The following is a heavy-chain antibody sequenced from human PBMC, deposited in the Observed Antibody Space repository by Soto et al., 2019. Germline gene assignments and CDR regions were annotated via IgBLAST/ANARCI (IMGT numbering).Heavy chain of an antibody. J-gene: IGHJ4*02. CDR2: IYYSGNT. CDR1: GGSISSYY. CDR3: AGLYSSSPFFNY. V-gene: IGHV4-59*01. Sequence: SETLSLTCTVSGGSISSYYWSWIRQPPGKGLEWIGFIYYSGNTNYNPSLKSRVTMSVDTSKNQFSLKLSSVTAADTAVYYCAGLYSSSPFFNYWGQGTLVTVCS. D-gene: IGHD6-6*01.